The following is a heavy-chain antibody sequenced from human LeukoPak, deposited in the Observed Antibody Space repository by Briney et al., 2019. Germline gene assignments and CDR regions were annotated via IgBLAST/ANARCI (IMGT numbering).Heavy chain of an antibody. Sequence: ASVKVSCKASGYTFTSYDINWVRQATGQGLEWMGWMNPNSGNTGYAQKFQGRVTMTRNTSISTAYMELSSLRSGDTAVYYCARDTGYCSSTSCYRDDYWGQGTLVTVSS. CDR2: MNPNSGNT. V-gene: IGHV1-8*01. D-gene: IGHD2-2*02. CDR1: GYTFTSYD. J-gene: IGHJ4*02. CDR3: ARDTGYCSSTSCYRDDY.